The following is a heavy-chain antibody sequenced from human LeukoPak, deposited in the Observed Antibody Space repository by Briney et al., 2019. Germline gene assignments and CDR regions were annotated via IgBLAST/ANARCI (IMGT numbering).Heavy chain of an antibody. CDR3: ARICSSTDCLIPD. CDR2: INSDASDT. Sequence: GGTLRLSCAASGFTFSRHWMHWVRQAPGKGLVWISRINSDASDTNYADFVKGRFTISRDNAKNTVYLQINSLRDEDTAVYYCARICSSTDCLIPDWGQGTLVSVSS. D-gene: IGHD2-2*01. J-gene: IGHJ4*02. CDR1: GFTFSRHW. V-gene: IGHV3-74*01.